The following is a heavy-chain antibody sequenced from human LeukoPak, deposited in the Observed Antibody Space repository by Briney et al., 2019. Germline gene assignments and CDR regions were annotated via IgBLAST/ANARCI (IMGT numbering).Heavy chain of an antibody. J-gene: IGHJ4*02. CDR1: GGSISSSIYY. Sequence: SETLSLTCTVSGGSISSSIYYWGWIRQPPGKGLEWIARIYYSGSTYYNPSLKSRVTISVDTSKNQLSLKLTSVTAADTAVYYCARAPGGVGAPGAFAYWGQGTLVTVSS. CDR3: ARAPGGVGAPGAFAY. V-gene: IGHV4-39*07. D-gene: IGHD1-26*01. CDR2: IYYSGST.